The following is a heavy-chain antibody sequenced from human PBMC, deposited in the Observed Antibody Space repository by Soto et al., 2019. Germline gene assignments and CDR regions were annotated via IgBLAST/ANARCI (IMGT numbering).Heavy chain of an antibody. Sequence: ASVKVSCNASGYTFTGYYLHWVRQAPGQGLECMGWINPNSGGTNYAQKFQGRVTMTRDTSISTAYMELSRLISDDTAVYYCARVESTAAVWGQGTTVTVSS. J-gene: IGHJ6*02. CDR1: GYTFTGYY. D-gene: IGHD3-3*01. V-gene: IGHV1-2*02. CDR3: ARVESTAAV. CDR2: INPNSGGT.